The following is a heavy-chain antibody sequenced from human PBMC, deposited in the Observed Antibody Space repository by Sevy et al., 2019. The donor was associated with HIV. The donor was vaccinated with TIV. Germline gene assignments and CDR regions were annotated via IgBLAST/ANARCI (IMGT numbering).Heavy chain of an antibody. D-gene: IGHD3-10*01. J-gene: IGHJ6*02. CDR3: GESRGVVGGIDV. V-gene: IGHV1-2*02. CDR2: INPNSGGT. Sequence: ASLKVSCKASGYTFTGYYMHWVRQAPGQGLEWMGWINPNSGGTNYAQKFQGRVTMTRDTSISTAYMELSRLRSDDTAVYYCGESRGVVGGIDVWGQGTTVTVSS. CDR1: GYTFTGYY.